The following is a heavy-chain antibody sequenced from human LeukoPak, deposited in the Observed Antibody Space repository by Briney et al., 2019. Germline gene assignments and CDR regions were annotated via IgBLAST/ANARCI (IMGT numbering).Heavy chain of an antibody. CDR3: ARGSVQLWLRDTYYYMDV. V-gene: IGHV3-20*04. Sequence: GESLRLSCAASGFTFDDYAMNWVRQVPGRGLEWVTGINWNGRITEYADSVKDRFTISRQNTKNSLYLYMNNLGGEDTALYFCARGSVQLWLRDTYYYMDVWGKGTTVTVSS. CDR1: GFTFDDYA. J-gene: IGHJ6*03. D-gene: IGHD5-18*01. CDR2: INWNGRIT.